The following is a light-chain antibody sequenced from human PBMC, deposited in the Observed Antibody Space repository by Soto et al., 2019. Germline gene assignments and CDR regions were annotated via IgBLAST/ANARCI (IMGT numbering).Light chain of an antibody. CDR3: AAWDDTLDAQV. CDR1: RSNIGRNF. CDR2: RNN. Sequence: QSVLTQSPSASGTPGQRVTISCSGSRSNIGRNFAYWYQHVPGTAPRLLILRNNERPSGVPDRFSGSKSGTSVSLAISGLRSDDEATYYCAAWDDTLDAQVFGGGTKLTVL. V-gene: IGLV1-47*01. J-gene: IGLJ3*02.